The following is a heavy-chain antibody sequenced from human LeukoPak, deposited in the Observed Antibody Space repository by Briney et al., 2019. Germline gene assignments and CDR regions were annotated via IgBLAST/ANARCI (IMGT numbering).Heavy chain of an antibody. CDR1: GYSISSGYY. CDR3: ARMYYYDSSGSFDY. V-gene: IGHV4-38-2*02. CDR2: IYHSGST. J-gene: IGHJ4*02. D-gene: IGHD3-22*01. Sequence: PSETLSLTCTVSGYSISSGYYWGWNRQPPGKGLEWIGSIYHSGSTYYNPSLKGRVTISVDTSKNQFSLKLSSVTAADTAVYCCARMYYYDSSGSFDYWGQGTLVTVSS.